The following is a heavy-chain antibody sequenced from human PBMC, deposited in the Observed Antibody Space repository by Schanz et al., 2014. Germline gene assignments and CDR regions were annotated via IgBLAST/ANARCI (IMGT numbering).Heavy chain of an antibody. V-gene: IGHV3-23*01. Sequence: EVQLLESGGGLIQPGGSLRLSCAASGFTFRSYAMSWVRQAPGKGLEWVSVISGSGDHTHYADSVKGRFTISRDTSGNTLYLQMNSLRAEDTAVYYCVKDLQRELLRDDHYYGMDVWGQGTTVTVSS. D-gene: IGHD1-26*01. CDR1: GFTFRSYA. CDR2: ISGSGDHT. J-gene: IGHJ6*02. CDR3: VKDLQRELLRDDHYYGMDV.